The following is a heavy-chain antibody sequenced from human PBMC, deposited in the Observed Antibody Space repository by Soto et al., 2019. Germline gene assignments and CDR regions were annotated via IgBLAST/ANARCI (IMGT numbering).Heavy chain of an antibody. CDR3: ARAVGATPHDAFDI. Sequence: SVKVSCKASGGTFSSYAISWVRQAPGQGLEWMGGIIPIFGTANYAQKFQGRVTITADESTSTAYMELSSLRSEDTAVYYCARAVGATPHDAFDIWGQGTMVNVSS. V-gene: IGHV1-69*13. CDR1: GGTFSSYA. J-gene: IGHJ3*02. D-gene: IGHD1-26*01. CDR2: IIPIFGTA.